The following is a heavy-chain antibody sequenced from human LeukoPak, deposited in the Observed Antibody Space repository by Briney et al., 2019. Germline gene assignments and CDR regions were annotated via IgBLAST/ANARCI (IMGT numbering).Heavy chain of an antibody. Sequence: PGGSLRLSCAASGFTFSSYAMSWVRQAPGKGLEWVSAISGSGGSTYYADSVKGRFTISRDNSKNTLYLQMNSLRAEDRAVYYCAKGFDEYYGMDVWGQGTTVTVSS. CDR1: GFTFSSYA. CDR3: AKGFDEYYGMDV. V-gene: IGHV3-23*01. J-gene: IGHJ6*02. CDR2: ISGSGGST.